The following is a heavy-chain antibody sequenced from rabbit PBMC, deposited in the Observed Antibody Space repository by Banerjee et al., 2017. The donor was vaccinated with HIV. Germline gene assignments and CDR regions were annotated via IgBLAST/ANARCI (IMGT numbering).Heavy chain of an antibody. CDR1: GFSFSYKYV. D-gene: IGHD4-1*01. J-gene: IGHJ4*01. V-gene: IGHV1S45*01. Sequence: QEQLVESGGGLVKPEGSLTLTCTASGFSFSYKYVMCWVRQAPGRGLEWIACIYAGSSGSTYYASWAKGRFTISKTSWTTVTLQMTSLTAADTASYFCARDLAGVIGWNFNLWGPGTLVTVS. CDR2: IYAGSSGST. CDR3: ARDLAGVIGWNFNL.